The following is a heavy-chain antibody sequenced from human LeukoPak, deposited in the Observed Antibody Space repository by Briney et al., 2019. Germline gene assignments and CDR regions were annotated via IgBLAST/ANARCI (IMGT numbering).Heavy chain of an antibody. Sequence: PGGSLRLSCAASGFTFSSYSMNWVRQAPGKGLEWVSSISSSSSYIYYADSVKGRFTISRDNAKNSLYLQMNSLRAEDTALYYCAKDYCSSTSCWEGGAFDIWGQGTMVTVSS. D-gene: IGHD2-2*01. CDR3: AKDYCSSTSCWEGGAFDI. CDR2: ISSSSSYI. CDR1: GFTFSSYS. V-gene: IGHV3-21*04. J-gene: IGHJ3*02.